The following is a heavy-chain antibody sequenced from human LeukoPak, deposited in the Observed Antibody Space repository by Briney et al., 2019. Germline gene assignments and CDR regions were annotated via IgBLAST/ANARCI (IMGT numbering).Heavy chain of an antibody. CDR2: ISSSSSNI. D-gene: IGHD2-15*01. CDR3: ARVRCSGGSCYSIDN. J-gene: IGHJ4*02. CDR1: GFTFSSYS. Sequence: GGSLRLSCAASGFTFSSYSMNWVRQTPGKGLEAVSYISSSSSNINYADSVKGLFTIARDNGQNSLYLQMNSLRDEDTAVYYCARVRCSGGSCYSIDNWGQGTLVTVSS. V-gene: IGHV3-48*02.